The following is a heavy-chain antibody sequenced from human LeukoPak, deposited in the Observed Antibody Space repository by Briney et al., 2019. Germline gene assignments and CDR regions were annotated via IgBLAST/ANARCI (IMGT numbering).Heavy chain of an antibody. V-gene: IGHV4-39*01. CDR1: RGSINSRSDY. CDR3: ARQRAGGTWAFEH. J-gene: IGHJ1*01. D-gene: IGHD1-26*01. CDR2: VYYDGST. Sequence: PSETLSLTSSVSRGSINSRSDYWWAWIRQPPGKGLEWIGSVYYDGSTYYKPSLKSRLTIYVDTSKDQFSLNLTSVTAADTAVYYCARQRAGGTWAFEHWGQGTLLTVSS.